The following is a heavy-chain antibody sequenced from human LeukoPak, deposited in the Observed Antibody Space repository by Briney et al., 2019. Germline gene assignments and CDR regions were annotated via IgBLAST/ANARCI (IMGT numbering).Heavy chain of an antibody. D-gene: IGHD3-22*01. J-gene: IGHJ4*02. CDR2: IYYSGTT. Sequence: SETLSLTCTVSGGSVTSHYWSWIRQPPGKGLDWMGYIYYSGTTNYNPSLKSRVTISVDTSKNQFSLKLSSVTAADTAVYYCARGMEYYYDSSGYRTPFDYWGQGTLVTVSS. CDR3: ARGMEYYYDSSGYRTPFDY. CDR1: GGSVTSHY. V-gene: IGHV4-59*02.